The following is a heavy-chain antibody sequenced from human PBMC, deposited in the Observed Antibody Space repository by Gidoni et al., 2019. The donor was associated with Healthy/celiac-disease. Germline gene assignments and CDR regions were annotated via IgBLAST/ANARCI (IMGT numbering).Heavy chain of an antibody. CDR2: IKSKTDGGTT. J-gene: IGHJ4*02. CDR1: GFTFSNSL. CDR3: TTGPLLRFLEWWKNPAGYYFDY. Sequence: EVQLVESGGGLVKPGGSLRLSCAASGFTFSNSLMSWVRPDPGKGMEWVGRIKSKTDGGTTDYAAPVKGIVTISRDDSKNTLYLQMNSLKTEDTAVYYCTTGPLLRFLEWWKNPAGYYFDYWGQGTLVTVSS. D-gene: IGHD3-3*01. V-gene: IGHV3-15*01.